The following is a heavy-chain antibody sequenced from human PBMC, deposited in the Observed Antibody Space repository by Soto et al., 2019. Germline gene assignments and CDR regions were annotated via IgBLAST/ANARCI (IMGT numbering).Heavy chain of an antibody. Sequence: GGSLRLSCGGSGLTFANYGMGWVRQAPGKGLGWVSGISPTGRRTYYADSVKGRFTIFRDNSKNTVDLQISSLRAEDTAMYYCAKVANVGVVVEYIDLWGPGSLVTGSS. CDR3: AKVANVGVVVEYIDL. D-gene: IGHD3-3*01. CDR2: ISPTGRRT. V-gene: IGHV3-23*01. J-gene: IGHJ5*02. CDR1: GLTFANYG.